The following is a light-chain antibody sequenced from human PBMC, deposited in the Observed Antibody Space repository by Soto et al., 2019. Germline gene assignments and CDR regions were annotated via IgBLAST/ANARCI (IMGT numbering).Light chain of an antibody. Sequence: EIVMTQSPATLSVSPGERATLSCRASQSVGSSLAWYQQKPGQAPRLLIYGASSRATGIPDRFSGSGSGTDFTLTISRLEPEDFAVYYCEYYGTSITFGGGTKVDIK. V-gene: IGKV3-20*01. CDR2: GAS. J-gene: IGKJ4*01. CDR3: EYYGTSIT. CDR1: QSVGSS.